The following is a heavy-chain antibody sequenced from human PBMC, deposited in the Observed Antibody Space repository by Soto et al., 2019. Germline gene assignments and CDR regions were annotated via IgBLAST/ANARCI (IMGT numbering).Heavy chain of an antibody. CDR2: IYSGGGT. CDR1: GFTVSSNY. CDR3: ANYYGLDV. J-gene: IGHJ6*02. Sequence: GGSLRLSCAATGFTVSSNYMTWVRQAPGKGLEWVSVIYSGGGTDYADSVKGRFTISRDNSKNTVYLQMNGLRAEDTAVYYCANYYGLDVWGRGTTVTVSS. V-gene: IGHV3-53*01.